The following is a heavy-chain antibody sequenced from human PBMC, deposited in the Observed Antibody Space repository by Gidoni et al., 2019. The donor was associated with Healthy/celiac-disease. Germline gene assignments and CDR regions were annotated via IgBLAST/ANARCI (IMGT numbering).Heavy chain of an antibody. D-gene: IGHD6-6*01. CDR1: GGTFSSYT. J-gene: IGHJ6*02. V-gene: IGHV1-69*02. Sequence: QLQLAQSGAEVKKPGSSVKVPCKASGGTFSSYTISWVRQAPGQGLEWMGRIIPILGIANYAQKFQGRVTITADKSTSTAYMELSSLRSEDTAVYYCARVYSSSSDYYYYGMDVWGQGTTVTVSS. CDR3: ARVYSSSSDYYYYGMDV. CDR2: IIPILGIA.